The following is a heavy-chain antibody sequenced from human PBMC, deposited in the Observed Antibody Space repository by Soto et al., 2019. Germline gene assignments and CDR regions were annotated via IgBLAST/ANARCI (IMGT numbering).Heavy chain of an antibody. J-gene: IGHJ4*02. CDR2: FDPEDGET. Sequence: PGKGLEWMGGFDPEDGETIYAQKFQGRVTMTEDTSTDTAYMELSSLRSEDTAVYYCATSGYSYGTFDYWGQGTLVTVSS. CDR3: ATSGYSYGTFDY. D-gene: IGHD5-18*01. V-gene: IGHV1-24*01.